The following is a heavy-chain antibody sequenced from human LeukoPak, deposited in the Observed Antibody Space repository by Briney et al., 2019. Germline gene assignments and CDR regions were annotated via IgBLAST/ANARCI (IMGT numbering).Heavy chain of an antibody. D-gene: IGHD4-11*01. CDR1: GGSFSGYY. V-gene: IGHV4-34*01. CDR3: ARGNLWDYRRYYYYMDV. CDR2: INHSGST. J-gene: IGHJ6*03. Sequence: SETLSLTCAVYGGSFSGYYWSWVRQPPGKGLEGIGEINHSGSTDYNPSLKSRVTISVDTSKNQFSMRLNSVTAADTAVYYCARGNLWDYRRYYYYMDVWGKGTTVTVSS.